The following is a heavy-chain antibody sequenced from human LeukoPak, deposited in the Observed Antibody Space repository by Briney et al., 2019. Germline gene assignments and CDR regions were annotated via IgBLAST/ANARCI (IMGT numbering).Heavy chain of an antibody. CDR2: ISAYNGNT. V-gene: IGHV1-18*01. CDR3: ARSTPYIVVVPAAPTFDY. J-gene: IGHJ4*02. Sequence: ASVKVSCKASGYTFTSYGISWVRQVPGQGLEWMGWISAYNGNTNYAQKLQGRVTMTTDTSTSTAYMELRSLRSDDTAVYYCARSTPYIVVVPAAPTFDYWGQGTLVTVSS. CDR1: GYTFTSYG. D-gene: IGHD2-2*01.